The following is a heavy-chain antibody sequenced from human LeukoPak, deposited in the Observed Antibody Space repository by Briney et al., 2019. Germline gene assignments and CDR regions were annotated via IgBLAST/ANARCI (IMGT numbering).Heavy chain of an antibody. J-gene: IGHJ3*02. D-gene: IGHD5-18*01. CDR3: ASIQLWYGDALDI. Sequence: GGSLRLSCAASGFTFNNYAMNWVRQAPGKGLEWVSVISGSGGTTYYADSVKGRFTISRDNSKNTLYLQMNSLRAEDTAVYYCASIQLWYGDALDIWGQGTMVTVSS. CDR1: GFTFNNYA. V-gene: IGHV3-23*01. CDR2: ISGSGGTT.